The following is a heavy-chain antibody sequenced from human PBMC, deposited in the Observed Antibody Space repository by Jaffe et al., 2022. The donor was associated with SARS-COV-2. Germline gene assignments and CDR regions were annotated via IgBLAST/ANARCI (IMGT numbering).Heavy chain of an antibody. Sequence: EVQLVESGGGLVQPGRSLRLSCTASGFTFDDYVIHWVRQTPGKGLEWVSGITGSSDTIGYADSVRGRFTISRDNTKKSVYLQMNSLRAEDTALYYCARDMARDRYTWFDPWGQGTLVTVSP. V-gene: IGHV3-9*01. CDR2: ITGSSDTI. CDR3: ARDMARDRYTWFDP. CDR1: GFTFDDYV. J-gene: IGHJ5*02. D-gene: IGHD3-16*02.